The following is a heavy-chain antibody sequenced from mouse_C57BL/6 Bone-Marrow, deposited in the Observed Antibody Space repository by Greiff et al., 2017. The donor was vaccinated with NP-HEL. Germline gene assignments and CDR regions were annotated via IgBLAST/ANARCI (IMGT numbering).Heavy chain of an antibody. J-gene: IGHJ4*01. CDR1: GYTFTSYW. Sequence: EVQLQQSGTVLARPGASVKMSCKTSGYTFTSYWMHWVKQRPGQGLEWIGAIYPGNSDTSYNQKFKGKDKLTAVTSASTAYMELSSLTNEDSAVYYCTYGNYYYAMDYWGQGTSVTVSS. D-gene: IGHD2-1*01. CDR3: TYGNYYYAMDY. CDR2: IYPGNSDT. V-gene: IGHV1-5*01.